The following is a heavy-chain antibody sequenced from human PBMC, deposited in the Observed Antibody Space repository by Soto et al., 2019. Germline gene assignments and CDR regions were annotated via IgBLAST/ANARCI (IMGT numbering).Heavy chain of an antibody. D-gene: IGHD6-13*01. CDR1: GFTFSKSF. CDR2: IGGNTESGTT. V-gene: IGHV3-15*04. CDR3: TVRGGYSNSQHWVDP. J-gene: IGHJ5*02. Sequence: DVLLVESGGGLVEPGGSLRLSCAASGFTFSKSFLSWVRQAPGKGLEWVGQIGGNTESGTTKSPAPVRGRFTISRDDSTNTMYLQMNSLQICDTAVYCCTVRGGYSNSQHWVDPWGQGPRVIVSS.